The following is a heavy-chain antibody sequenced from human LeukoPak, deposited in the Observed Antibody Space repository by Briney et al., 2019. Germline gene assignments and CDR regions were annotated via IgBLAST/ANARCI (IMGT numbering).Heavy chain of an antibody. D-gene: IGHD6-13*01. J-gene: IGHJ4*02. CDR3: AREGVSQGFLKAAPVLND. V-gene: IGHV1-2*06. CDR2: TNPKSGGT. Sequence: ASVKVSCKASGGTFRSYAVSWVRQAPGQGLEWMGRTNPKSGGTNYAQKFQDRVTMTRDTSISTAYIELRRLRSDDTAVYYCAREGVSQGFLKAAPVLNDWGQGTLVIVSS. CDR1: GGTFRSYA.